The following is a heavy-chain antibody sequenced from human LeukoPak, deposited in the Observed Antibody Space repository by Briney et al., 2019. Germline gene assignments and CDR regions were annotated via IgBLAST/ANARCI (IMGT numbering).Heavy chain of an antibody. V-gene: IGHV3-30-3*01. J-gene: IGHJ6*02. Sequence: GRSLRLSCAASGAASGFIFSGYAMHWVRQAPGKGLEWVAIISYDGSNEYYAGSVRGRFIISRDNSRGTIYLQMSSLRVEDTAVYYCASGYDFWSGYPPAQYSMDVWGQGTTVTVSS. D-gene: IGHD3-3*01. CDR1: GFIFSGYA. CDR2: ISYDGSNE. CDR3: ASGYDFWSGYPPAQYSMDV.